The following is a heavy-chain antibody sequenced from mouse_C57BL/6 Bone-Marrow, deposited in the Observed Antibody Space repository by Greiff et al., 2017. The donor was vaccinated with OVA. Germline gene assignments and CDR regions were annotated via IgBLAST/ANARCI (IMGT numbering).Heavy chain of an antibody. J-gene: IGHJ2*01. V-gene: IGHV5-6*01. CDR1: GFTFSSYG. CDR3: ARHGYSNCDY. CDR2: ISSGGSYT. D-gene: IGHD2-5*01. Sequence: EVNLVESGGDLVKPGGSLKLSCAASGFTFSSYGMSWVRQTPDKRLEWVATISSGGSYTYYPDSVKGRFTISRDNAKNTLYLQMSSLKSEDTAMYYCARHGYSNCDYWGQGTTLTVSS.